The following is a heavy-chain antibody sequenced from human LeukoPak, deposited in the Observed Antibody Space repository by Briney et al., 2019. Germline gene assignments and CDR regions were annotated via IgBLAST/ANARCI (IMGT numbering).Heavy chain of an antibody. D-gene: IGHD1-7*01. Sequence: TSETLSLTCTVSGGSVSSSSSYWAWIRQPPGRGLEWIGSVYYSGTTYYNTSLESRVTISEDTSRNRFSLMQSSVTAADTAVYYCVRQNSDYYYYYLDVWGEGTTVIVSS. V-gene: IGHV4-39*01. CDR2: VYYSGTT. J-gene: IGHJ6*03. CDR3: VRQNSDYYYYYLDV. CDR1: GGSVSSSSSY.